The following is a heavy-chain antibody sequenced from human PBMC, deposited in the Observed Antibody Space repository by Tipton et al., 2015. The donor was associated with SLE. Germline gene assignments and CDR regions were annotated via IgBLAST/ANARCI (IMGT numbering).Heavy chain of an antibody. CDR3: ARGDYYDSCDAFDI. D-gene: IGHD3-22*01. CDR2: INPNSGGT. CDR1: GYTFTGYY. Sequence: QLVQSGAEVKKPGASVKVSCKASGYTFTGYYMHWVRQAPGQGLEWMGWINPNSGGTNYAQKFQGRVTMTRDTSISTAYLQWSSLKASDTAMYYCARGDYYDSCDAFDIWGQGTMVTVSS. V-gene: IGHV1-2*02. J-gene: IGHJ3*02.